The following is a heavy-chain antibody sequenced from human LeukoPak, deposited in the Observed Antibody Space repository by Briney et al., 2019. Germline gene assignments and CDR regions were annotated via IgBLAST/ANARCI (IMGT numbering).Heavy chain of an antibody. Sequence: SETLSLTCNVSGGSISSYYWSWIRQPAGKGLECIGRMYTSGSTNYNPSLKSRVTMSVDTSKNQFSLKLSSVTAADTAVYYCARGGTSSTISLWGQGTLVTVSS. CDR2: MYTSGST. V-gene: IGHV4-4*07. J-gene: IGHJ4*02. CDR1: GGSISSYY. CDR3: ARGGTSSTISL. D-gene: IGHD3-9*01.